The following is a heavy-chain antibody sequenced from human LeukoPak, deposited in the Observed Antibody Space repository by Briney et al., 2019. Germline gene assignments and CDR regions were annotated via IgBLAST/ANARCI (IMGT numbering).Heavy chain of an antibody. D-gene: IGHD3-22*01. Sequence: GGSLRLSCAASGFTFSSYSMNWVRQAPGKGLEWVSYISSSSSTIYYADSVKGRFTVSRDNAKNSLYLQMNSLRDEDTAVYYCARESPYDSSGYYWGSFDYWGQGTLVTVSS. CDR2: ISSSSSTI. CDR3: ARESPYDSSGYYWGSFDY. V-gene: IGHV3-48*02. CDR1: GFTFSSYS. J-gene: IGHJ4*02.